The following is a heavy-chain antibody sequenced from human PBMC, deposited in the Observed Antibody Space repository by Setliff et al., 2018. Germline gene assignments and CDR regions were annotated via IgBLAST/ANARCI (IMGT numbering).Heavy chain of an antibody. CDR2: IGWDDDK. CDR1: GFSLNTSGMR. Sequence: GPTLVNPTQTLTLTCTFSGFSLNTSGMRVSWIRQPPGKALEWLARIGWDDDKFYSTSLKTRLTISKDTSKKQVVLTMTNMDPVDTATYYCARISASSSHFDYWGPGTLVTVSS. CDR3: ARISASSSHFDY. V-gene: IGHV2-70*04. D-gene: IGHD6-13*01. J-gene: IGHJ4*02.